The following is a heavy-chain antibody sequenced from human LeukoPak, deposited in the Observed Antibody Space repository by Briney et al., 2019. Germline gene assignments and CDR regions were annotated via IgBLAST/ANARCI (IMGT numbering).Heavy chain of an antibody. CDR3: AKGIGIVGALHYYAMDV. CDR1: GFTFRSYV. D-gene: IGHD1-26*01. CDR2: ISGSSGNT. J-gene: IGHJ6*02. Sequence: GGSLRLSCAASGFTFRSYVMSWVRQAPGKGLEWVSRISGSSGNTYYADSVKGRFTTSRDNSKNTLYLQMNSLRAEDTAVYYCAKGIGIVGALHYYAMDVWGQGTTVTVSS. V-gene: IGHV3-23*01.